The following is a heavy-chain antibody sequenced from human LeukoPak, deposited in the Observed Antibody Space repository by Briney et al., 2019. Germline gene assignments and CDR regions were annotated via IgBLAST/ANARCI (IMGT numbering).Heavy chain of an antibody. CDR1: GFSLSTSGVG. Sequence: SGPTLINPTQTLTLTCTFSGFSLSTSGVGVGWIRQPPGKALEWLALIYWDDDKRYSPSLKSRLTITKDTSKNQVVLTVTNMDPVDTATYYCAHRGGFDSIGHYFPYWAQKTLVTVSS. D-gene: IGHD3-22*01. V-gene: IGHV2-5*02. J-gene: IGHJ4*02. CDR3: AHRGGFDSIGHYFPY. CDR2: IYWDDDK.